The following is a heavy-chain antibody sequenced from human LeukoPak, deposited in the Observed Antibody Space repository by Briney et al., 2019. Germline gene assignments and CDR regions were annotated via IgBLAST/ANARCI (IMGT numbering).Heavy chain of an antibody. Sequence: PSETLSLTCTVSGGSISSYYWSWIRQPPGKGLEWIGYIYYSGSTNYNPSLKSRVTISVDTSKNQFSLKLSSVTAADTAVYYCARLLTNYDYYAMDVWGQGTTVTVSS. CDR1: GGSISSYY. CDR2: IYYSGST. V-gene: IGHV4-59*01. CDR3: ARLLTNYDYYAMDV. J-gene: IGHJ6*02.